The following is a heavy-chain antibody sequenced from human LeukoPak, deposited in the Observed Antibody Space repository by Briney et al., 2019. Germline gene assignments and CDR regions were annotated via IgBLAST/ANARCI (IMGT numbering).Heavy chain of an antibody. CDR3: ARRTHPIRPLFDY. Sequence: KSSETLSLTCTVSGGSISSYYWSWIRQPPGKGLEWIGYIYYSGSTNYNPSLKSRVTISVDTSKNQFSLKLSSVTAADTAVYYCARRTHPIRPLFDYWGQGTLVTVSS. V-gene: IGHV4-59*01. CDR2: IYYSGST. CDR1: GGSISSYY. J-gene: IGHJ4*02.